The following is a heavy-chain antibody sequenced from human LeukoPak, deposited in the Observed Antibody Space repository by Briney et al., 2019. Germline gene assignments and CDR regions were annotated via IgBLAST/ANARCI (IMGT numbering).Heavy chain of an antibody. V-gene: IGHV3-21*01. CDR3: ARDGIAAADY. J-gene: IGHJ4*02. CDR2: ISSSSSYI. CDR1: GFTFSSYS. Sequence: GGSLRLSCAASGFTFSSYSTNWVRQAPGKGLEWVSSISSSSSYIYYADSVKGRFTISRDNAKNSLYLQMNSLRAEDTAVYYCARDGIAAADYWGQGTLVTVSS. D-gene: IGHD6-13*01.